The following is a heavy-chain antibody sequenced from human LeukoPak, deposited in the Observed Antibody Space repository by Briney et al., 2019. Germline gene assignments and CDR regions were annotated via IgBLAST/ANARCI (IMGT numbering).Heavy chain of an antibody. CDR1: GYSISSGYY. CDR3: ARVYSYTSGYFDY. V-gene: IGHV4-38-2*02. Sequence: SETLSLTCNVSGYSISSGYYWGWIRQPPGKGPEWIGNIYHSGSTYYNPSLKSRVTISVDTSKNRFSLKLSSVTAADTAVYYCARVYSYTSGYFDYWGQGTLVTVSS. J-gene: IGHJ4*02. D-gene: IGHD5-18*01. CDR2: IYHSGST.